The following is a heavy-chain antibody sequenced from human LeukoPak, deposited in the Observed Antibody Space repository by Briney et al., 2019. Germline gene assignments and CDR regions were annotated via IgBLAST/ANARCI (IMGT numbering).Heavy chain of an antibody. CDR3: AKDDAWGRFYH. D-gene: IGHD3-16*01. CDR2: ISSSGSTI. Sequence: GGSLRLSCAASGFIFSSYEMNWVRQAPGKGLEWVSYISSSGSTIYYADSVKGRFTISRDNAKNSLYLQMNSLRVEDTGVYYCAKDDAWGRFYHWGQGTLVTVSS. CDR1: GFIFSSYE. V-gene: IGHV3-48*03. J-gene: IGHJ1*01.